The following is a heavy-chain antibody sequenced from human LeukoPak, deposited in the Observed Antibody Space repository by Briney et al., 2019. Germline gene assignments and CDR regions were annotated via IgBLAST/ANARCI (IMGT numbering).Heavy chain of an antibody. V-gene: IGHV6-1*01. CDR1: GDSVSKNSAT. CDR3: AGPHFAY. CDR2: TYYRSKWYN. Sequence: SQTLSLTFAISGDSVSKNSATWNWVRQSPSRGLEWLGSTYYRSKWYNDYAASVKSRITINPDTSKNHFSLQLNSVTPDDTAVYYCAGPHFAYWGQGTLVTVSS. J-gene: IGHJ4*02.